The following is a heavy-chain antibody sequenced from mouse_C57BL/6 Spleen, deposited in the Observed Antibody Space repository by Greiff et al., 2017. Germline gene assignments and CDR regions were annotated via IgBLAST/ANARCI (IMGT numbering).Heavy chain of an antibody. J-gene: IGHJ1*03. CDR1: GFTFTDYY. CDR3: ARSPITTVVGGYFDV. V-gene: IGHV7-3*01. CDR2: IRNKANGYTT. Sequence: EVKVVESGGGLVQPGGSLSLSCAASGFTFTDYYMSWVRQPPGKALEWLGFIRNKANGYTTEYSASVKGRFTISRDNSQSILYLQMNALRAEDSATYYCARSPITTVVGGYFDVWGTGTTVTVSS. D-gene: IGHD1-1*01.